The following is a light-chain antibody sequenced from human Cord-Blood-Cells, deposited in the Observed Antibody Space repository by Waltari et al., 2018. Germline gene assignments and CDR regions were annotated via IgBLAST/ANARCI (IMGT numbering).Light chain of an antibody. Sequence: RITCGGNNIGSKNVHWYQQKPGQAPVLVIYRDSNRPSGIPERFSGSNSGNTATLTISRAQAGDEADYYCQVWDSSTVVFGGGTKLTVL. CDR1: NIGSKN. CDR3: QVWDSSTVV. CDR2: RDS. V-gene: IGLV3-9*01. J-gene: IGLJ2*01.